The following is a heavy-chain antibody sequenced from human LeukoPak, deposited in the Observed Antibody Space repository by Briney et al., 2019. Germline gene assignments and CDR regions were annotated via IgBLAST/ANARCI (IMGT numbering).Heavy chain of an antibody. CDR2: LSNSGNT. V-gene: IGHV4-39*01. CDR1: GGSIRNSSFY. J-gene: IGHJ4*02. D-gene: IGHD1-1*01. Sequence: SETLSLTCAVSGGSIRNSSFYWGWIRQPPGQGLEWIGSLSNSGNTYYNPSLKGRVTISVDTSKNEFSLKLSSVTAADTAVYYCVRWTAGTTEDSWGQGTLVTVSS. CDR3: VRWTAGTTEDS.